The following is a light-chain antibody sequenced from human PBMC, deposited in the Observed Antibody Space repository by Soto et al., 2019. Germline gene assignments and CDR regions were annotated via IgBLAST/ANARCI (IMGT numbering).Light chain of an antibody. Sequence: DIQMTQSPSTLSASVGDRVTITCRASQSISSWLAWYQQKPGKAPKLLIYDASSLESGVPSRFSGSGPGTEFTLTISSLQPDDFATYYCQQYRTFGQGTKVDIK. CDR1: QSISSW. CDR2: DAS. V-gene: IGKV1-5*01. CDR3: QQYRT. J-gene: IGKJ1*01.